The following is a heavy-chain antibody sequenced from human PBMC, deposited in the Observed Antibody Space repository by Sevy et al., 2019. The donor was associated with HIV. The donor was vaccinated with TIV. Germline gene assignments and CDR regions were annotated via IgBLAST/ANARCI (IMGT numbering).Heavy chain of an antibody. Sequence: GGSLRLSCAASGFTFSSYAMHWVRQAPGKGLEWVAVISYDGSNKYYADSVKGRFTISRDNSKNTLYLQMNSLRAEDTAVYYCARDHYDSSGPTYYFDYWGQGTLVTDSS. CDR3: ARDHYDSSGPTYYFDY. D-gene: IGHD3-22*01. J-gene: IGHJ4*02. CDR1: GFTFSSYA. CDR2: ISYDGSNK. V-gene: IGHV3-30-3*01.